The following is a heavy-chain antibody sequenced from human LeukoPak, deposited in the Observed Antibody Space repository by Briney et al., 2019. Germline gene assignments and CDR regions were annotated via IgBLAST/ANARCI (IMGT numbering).Heavy chain of an antibody. CDR1: GFTFSSYW. V-gene: IGHV3-7*01. CDR3: MTASRSSSWPPPT. CDR2: IKQDGSEK. D-gene: IGHD6-13*01. J-gene: IGHJ5*02. Sequence: GGSLRLSCAASGFTFSSYWMNWVRQAPGKGLEWVANIKQDGSEKKYVDSVKGRFTISRDNAKNSLYLQMNSLRAEDTAMYYSMTASRSSSWPPPTWGQGTLVTVSS.